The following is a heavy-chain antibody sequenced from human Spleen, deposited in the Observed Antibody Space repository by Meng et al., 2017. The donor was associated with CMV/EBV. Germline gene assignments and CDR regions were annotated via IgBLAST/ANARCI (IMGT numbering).Heavy chain of an antibody. CDR1: GYSISSGYY. CDR2: IYHGGST. Sequence: GSLRLSCTVSGYSISSGYYWGWIRQPPGKGLEWIGSIYHGGSTYYNPSLKSRVTISVDTSKNQFYLKLSSVTAADTAVYYCARLPFYDFWSGYYTGAYYGMDVWGQGTTVTVSS. V-gene: IGHV4-38-2*02. J-gene: IGHJ6*02. D-gene: IGHD3-3*01. CDR3: ARLPFYDFWSGYYTGAYYGMDV.